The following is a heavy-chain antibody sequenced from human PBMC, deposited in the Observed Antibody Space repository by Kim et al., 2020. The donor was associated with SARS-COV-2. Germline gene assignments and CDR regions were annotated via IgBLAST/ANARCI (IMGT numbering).Heavy chain of an antibody. Sequence: GGSLRLSCAASGFTFSNAWMNWVRQAPGNGLEWVGRIITKTDGGTTDYAAPVKGRFTISRDDSKNTLYLQMNSLKTKDTAIYYCTTARGGHYWGQGTLVT. J-gene: IGHJ4*02. CDR1: GFTFSNAW. CDR2: IITKTDGGTT. V-gene: IGHV3-15*01. D-gene: IGHD3-16*01. CDR3: TTARGGHY.